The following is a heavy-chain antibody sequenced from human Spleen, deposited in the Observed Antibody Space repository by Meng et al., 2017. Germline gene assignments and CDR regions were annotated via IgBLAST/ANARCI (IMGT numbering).Heavy chain of an antibody. CDR2: ISGSDDRI. V-gene: IGHV3-23*02. CDR1: GFTFRNYV. CDR3: AKQWFGELLPRY. J-gene: IGHJ1*01. D-gene: IGHD3-10*01. Sequence: GESLKISCAASGFTFRNYVMNWVRQAPGKGLEWVSTISGSDDRIFYGDSVKGRFTISRDNSNNTVYLQMNSLRAEDTAVYYCAKQWFGELLPRYWGQGTLVTVSS.